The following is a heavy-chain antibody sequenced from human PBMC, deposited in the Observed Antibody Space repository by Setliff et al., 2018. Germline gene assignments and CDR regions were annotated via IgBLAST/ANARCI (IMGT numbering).Heavy chain of an antibody. J-gene: IGHJ4*02. CDR3: AKMGSSMIVVVFDY. Sequence: GGSLRLSCAASGFTFDDYAMHWVRQAPGKGLEWVSGISWNSGSIGYADSVKGRFTISRDNAKNSLYLQMNSLRAEDTALYYCAKMGSSMIVVVFDYWGQGTLVTVSS. V-gene: IGHV3-9*01. D-gene: IGHD3-22*01. CDR1: GFTFDDYA. CDR2: ISWNSGSI.